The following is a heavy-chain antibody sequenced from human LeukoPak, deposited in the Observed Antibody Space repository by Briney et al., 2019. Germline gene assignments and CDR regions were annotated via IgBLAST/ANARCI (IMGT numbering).Heavy chain of an antibody. Sequence: SETLSLTCTVSGGSISSHYWSWIRQPPGKGLEWIGYIYYSGSTNYNPSLKSRVTISVDTSKNQFSLKLSSVTAADTAVYYSARGYYDSSGLPDWFDPWGQGTLVTVSS. J-gene: IGHJ5*02. CDR2: IYYSGST. V-gene: IGHV4-59*11. CDR1: GGSISSHY. D-gene: IGHD3-22*01. CDR3: ARGYYDSSGLPDWFDP.